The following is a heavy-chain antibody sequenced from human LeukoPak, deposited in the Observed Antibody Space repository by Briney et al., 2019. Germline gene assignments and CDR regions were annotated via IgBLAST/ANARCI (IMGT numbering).Heavy chain of an antibody. Sequence: ASVKVSCKVYGYTLTGLSMHWVRQAPGKGLEWMGGFDPEDGQTIYAQKFQGRVTMIEDTSTNTAYMELSSLRSEDTAVYYCASEPEYYGLGSPFHYWGQGTLVTVSS. D-gene: IGHD3-10*01. V-gene: IGHV1-24*01. CDR2: FDPEDGQT. J-gene: IGHJ4*02. CDR3: ASEPEYYGLGSPFHY. CDR1: GYTLTGLS.